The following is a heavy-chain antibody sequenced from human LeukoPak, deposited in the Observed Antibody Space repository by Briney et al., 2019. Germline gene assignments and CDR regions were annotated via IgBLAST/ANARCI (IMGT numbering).Heavy chain of an antibody. CDR3: ASKEWGPSDH. Sequence: SETLSLTCAVYGGSFSGYYWSWIRQPPGKGLEWIGEINHSGSTNYNPSLKSRVTISVDTSKNQFSLKLSSVTAADTAVYYCASKEWGPSDHWGQGTLVTVSS. CDR1: GGSFSGYY. V-gene: IGHV4-34*01. CDR2: INHSGST. J-gene: IGHJ4*02. D-gene: IGHD7-27*01.